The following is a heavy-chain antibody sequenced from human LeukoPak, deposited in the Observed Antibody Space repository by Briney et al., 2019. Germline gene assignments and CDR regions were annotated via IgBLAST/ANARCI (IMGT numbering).Heavy chain of an antibody. CDR2: IYWDDDR. V-gene: IGHV2-5*02. CDR3: AHRKNYYDSSVFDN. Sequence: SGPMLVNPTPTLTLTCTFSGFSLNTRGVGVGWIRQPPGRALEWLALIYWDDDRRYSPSLKSRLTITKDTSKNQVVLTMTNMDPVDTATYFCAHRKNYYDSSVFDNWGQGTLVTVSS. CDR1: GFSLNTRGVG. J-gene: IGHJ4*02. D-gene: IGHD3-22*01.